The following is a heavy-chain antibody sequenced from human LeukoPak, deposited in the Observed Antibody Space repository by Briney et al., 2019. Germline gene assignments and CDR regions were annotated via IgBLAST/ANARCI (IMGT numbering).Heavy chain of an antibody. Sequence: GGSLRLSCAASEFSVGSNYMTWVRQAPGKGLEWVANIKQDGSEKYYVDSVKGRFTISRDNAKNSLYLQMNSLRAEDTAVYYCARDLWFGEAHDYWGQGTLVTVFS. CDR1: EFSVGSNY. CDR3: ARDLWFGEAHDY. D-gene: IGHD3-10*01. CDR2: IKQDGSEK. V-gene: IGHV3-7*01. J-gene: IGHJ4*02.